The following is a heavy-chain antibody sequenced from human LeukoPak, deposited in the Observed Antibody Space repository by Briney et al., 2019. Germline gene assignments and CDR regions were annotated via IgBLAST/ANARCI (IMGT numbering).Heavy chain of an antibody. Sequence: GGSLRLSCAASGFTFSSYAMHWVRQAPGKGLEWVAVISYDGSNKYYADSVRGRFTISRDNSKNTLYLQMNSLRADDTAVYYCAKVLGYDSSGNYWYGMDVWGQGTTVTVSS. J-gene: IGHJ6*02. CDR3: AKVLGYDSSGNYWYGMDV. CDR1: GFTFSSYA. D-gene: IGHD3-22*01. CDR2: ISYDGSNK. V-gene: IGHV3-30-3*01.